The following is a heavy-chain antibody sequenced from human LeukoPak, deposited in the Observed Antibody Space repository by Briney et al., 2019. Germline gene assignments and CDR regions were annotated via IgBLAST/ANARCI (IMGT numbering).Heavy chain of an antibody. D-gene: IGHD3-10*01. CDR3: ARTRSGSYYIVHSWFDP. CDR1: GGSFSGYY. V-gene: IGHV4-34*01. Sequence: PSETLSLTCAVYGGSFSGYYWSWIRQPPGKGLEWIGEINHSGSTNYNPSLKSRVTISVDTSKNQFSLKLSSVTAADTAVYYCARTRSGSYYIVHSWFDPWGQGTLVTVSS. J-gene: IGHJ5*02. CDR2: INHSGST.